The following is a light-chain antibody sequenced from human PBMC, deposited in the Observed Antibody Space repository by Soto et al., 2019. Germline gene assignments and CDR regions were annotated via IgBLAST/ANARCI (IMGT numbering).Light chain of an antibody. CDR3: QHYNSYSET. Sequence: DLQMHQSPSTLSASVGDRVTLTCRASQTISSWLAWYQQKPGKAPKLLIYKASTLKSGVPSRFSGSGSGTEFTLSISSLQPDDFATYYCQHYNSYSETCGQGTKVDIK. V-gene: IGKV1-5*03. CDR2: KAS. J-gene: IGKJ1*01. CDR1: QTISSW.